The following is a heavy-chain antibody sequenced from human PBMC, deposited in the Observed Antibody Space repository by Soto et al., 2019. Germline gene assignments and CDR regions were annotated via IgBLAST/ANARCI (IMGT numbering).Heavy chain of an antibody. CDR3: ARDRDYYGSGSYYPPRWFDP. CDR2: ISAYNGNT. Sequence: ASVKVSCKASGYTFTSYGISWVRQAPGQGLEWMGWISAYNGNTNYAQKLQGRVTMTTDTSTSTAYMELRSLRSDDTAVYYCARDRDYYGSGSYYPPRWFDPWGQGTLVTVS. D-gene: IGHD3-10*01. J-gene: IGHJ5*02. CDR1: GYTFTSYG. V-gene: IGHV1-18*01.